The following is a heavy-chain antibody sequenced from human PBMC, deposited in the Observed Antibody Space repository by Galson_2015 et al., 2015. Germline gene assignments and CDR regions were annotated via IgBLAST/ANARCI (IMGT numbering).Heavy chain of an antibody. CDR3: AGDQDDYSNPGRGGMDV. CDR1: GGSISSYY. J-gene: IGHJ6*02. Sequence: LSLTCTVSGGSISSYYWSWIRQPPGKGLEWIGYIYYSGSTNYNPSLKSRVTISVDTSKNQFSLKLSSVTAADTAVYYCAGDQDDYSNPGRGGMDVWGQGTTVTVSS. CDR2: IYYSGST. D-gene: IGHD4-11*01. V-gene: IGHV4-59*01.